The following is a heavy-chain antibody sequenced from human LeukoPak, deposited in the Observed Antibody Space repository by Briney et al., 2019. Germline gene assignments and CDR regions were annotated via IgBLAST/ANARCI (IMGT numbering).Heavy chain of an antibody. Sequence: ASVKVSCKASGYTFTSYYMHWVRQAPGKGLEWMGIINPSGGSTSYAQKFQGRVTMTRNTSTSTVYMEPSSLRSEDTAVYYCARSTVTLIDYWGQGTLVTVSS. CDR3: ARSTVTLIDY. CDR1: GYTFTSYY. D-gene: IGHD4-17*01. V-gene: IGHV1-46*01. J-gene: IGHJ4*02. CDR2: INPSGGST.